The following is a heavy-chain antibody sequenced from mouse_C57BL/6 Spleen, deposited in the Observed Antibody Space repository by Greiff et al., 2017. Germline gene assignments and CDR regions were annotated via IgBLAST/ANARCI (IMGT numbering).Heavy chain of an antibody. CDR1: GYTFTSYW. CDR3: ARGTTVENYFDY. CDR2: LDPSDSYT. D-gene: IGHD1-1*01. J-gene: IGHJ2*01. V-gene: IGHV1-69*01. Sequence: QVQLQQPGAELVMPGASVKLSCKASGYTFTSYWMHWVKQSPGQGLEWIGELDPSDSYTNYNQKFKGKSTLTVDKSSSTAYMQLSSLTSEDSAVYYCARGTTVENYFDYWGQGTTLTVSS.